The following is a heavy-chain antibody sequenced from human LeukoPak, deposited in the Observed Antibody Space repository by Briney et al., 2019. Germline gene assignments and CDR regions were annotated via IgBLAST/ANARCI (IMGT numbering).Heavy chain of an antibody. CDR3: ARDPGYSFYFDY. J-gene: IGHJ4*02. V-gene: IGHV3-21*06. CDR2: ISNSGSYI. CDR1: GXIFSSYS. D-gene: IGHD5-12*01. Sequence: GGSLRLSCAASGXIFSSYSMNWVRQAPGKGLEWVSSISNSGSYIYYADSVKGRFTISRDNAKNSLYLQMNSLSAEDTALYFCARDPGYSFYFDYWGQGILVTVSS.